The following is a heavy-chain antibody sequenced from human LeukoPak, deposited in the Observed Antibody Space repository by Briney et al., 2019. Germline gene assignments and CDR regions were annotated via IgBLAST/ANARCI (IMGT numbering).Heavy chain of an antibody. Sequence: SGTLSLTCTVSGGSISSYYWSWIRQPPGKGLEWIGYIYYSGSTNYNPSLKSRVTISVDASKNQFSLKLSSVTAADTAVYYCARRRYYGSGSYGYDYWGQGTLVTVSS. CDR3: ARRRYYGSGSYGYDY. V-gene: IGHV4-59*08. D-gene: IGHD3-10*01. J-gene: IGHJ4*02. CDR2: IYYSGST. CDR1: GGSISSYY.